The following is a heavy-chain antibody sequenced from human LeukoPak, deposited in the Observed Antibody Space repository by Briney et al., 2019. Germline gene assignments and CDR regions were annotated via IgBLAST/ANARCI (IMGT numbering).Heavy chain of an antibody. D-gene: IGHD3-16*02. CDR1: GGSISSGSYY. Sequence: SEPLSLTCTVSGGSISSGSYYWTWIRQPAGEGLEWIGRIYTSGITNYNPSLKSRVTISVDTSKNQFSLKLSSVTAADTAVYYCARDRAYDYVWGSYRYIWFDPWGQGTLVTVSS. J-gene: IGHJ5*02. V-gene: IGHV4-61*02. CDR2: IYTSGIT. CDR3: ARDRAYDYVWGSYRYIWFDP.